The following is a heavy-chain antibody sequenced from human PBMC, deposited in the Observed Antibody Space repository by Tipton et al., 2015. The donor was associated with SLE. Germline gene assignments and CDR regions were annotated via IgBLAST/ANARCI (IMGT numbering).Heavy chain of an antibody. J-gene: IGHJ4*02. V-gene: IGHV3-74*01. CDR1: GFTFSSYW. Sequence: GSLRLSCAASGFTFSSYWMHWVRQAPGKGLVWVSHIKSDGSSTSYADSVKGRFTISRDNAKSTLYLQMNSLRAEDTAVYYCARDRVDTGVDHLLDYWGQGTLVTVSS. D-gene: IGHD5-18*01. CDR2: IKSDGSST. CDR3: ARDRVDTGVDHLLDY.